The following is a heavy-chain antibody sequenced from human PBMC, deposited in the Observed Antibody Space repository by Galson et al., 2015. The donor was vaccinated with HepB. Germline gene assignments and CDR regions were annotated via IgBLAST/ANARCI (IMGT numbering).Heavy chain of an antibody. D-gene: IGHD7-27*01. CDR2: ISSSSSTI. CDR3: ARDPGPGDTYYWYFDL. Sequence: SLRLSCAASGFTFSSYSMNWVRQAPGKGLEWVSYISSSSSTIYYADSVKGRFTISRDNAKNSLYLQMNSLRAEDTAVYYCARDPGPGDTYYWYFDLWGRGTLVTVSS. J-gene: IGHJ2*01. CDR1: GFTFSSYS. V-gene: IGHV3-48*01.